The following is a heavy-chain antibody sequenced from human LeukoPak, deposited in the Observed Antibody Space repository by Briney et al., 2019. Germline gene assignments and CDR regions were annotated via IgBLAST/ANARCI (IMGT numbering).Heavy chain of an antibody. D-gene: IGHD1-1*01. V-gene: IGHV4-30-4*01. CDR2: IYYSGST. J-gene: IGHJ4*02. CDR1: GGSITSGDYY. Sequence: PSQTLSLTCNVSGGSITSGDYYYNWIRQTPGTGLEWIGYIYYSGSTYYKPSLRSRVTISVDTSKNQVSLNLRSVTAADTAVYYCASSPIVNEKFVFWGQGALVTVSA. CDR3: ASSPIVNEKFVF.